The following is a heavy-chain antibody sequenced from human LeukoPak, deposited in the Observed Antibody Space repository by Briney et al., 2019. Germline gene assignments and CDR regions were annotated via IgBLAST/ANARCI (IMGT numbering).Heavy chain of an antibody. V-gene: IGHV1-8*03. CDR1: GYTFTSYD. J-gene: IGHJ3*02. D-gene: IGHD1-26*01. CDR2: MNPNSGNI. CDR3: ARGSGSYYAFDI. Sequence: ASVKVSCKASGYTFTSYDINWVRQATGQGLEWMGWMNPNSGNIGYAQKFQGRVTITRNTSISTAYMELSSLRSEDTAVYYCARGSGSYYAFDIWGQGTMVTVSS.